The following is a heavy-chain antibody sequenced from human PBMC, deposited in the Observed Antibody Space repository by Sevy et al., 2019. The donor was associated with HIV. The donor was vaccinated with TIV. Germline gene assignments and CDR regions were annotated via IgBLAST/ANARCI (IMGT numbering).Heavy chain of an antibody. CDR3: ARESLAVAGIGYYFHS. D-gene: IGHD6-19*01. Sequence: GGSLRLSCAASGFSFNGYGMHWVRQAPGKGLEWLAVIWCDGTNKEYADSVKGRFTISRDNSENTLYLQMNSLRAEDTAIYYCARESLAVAGIGYYFHSWGQGTLVTISS. V-gene: IGHV3-33*01. CDR2: IWCDGTNK. J-gene: IGHJ4*02. CDR1: GFSFNGYG.